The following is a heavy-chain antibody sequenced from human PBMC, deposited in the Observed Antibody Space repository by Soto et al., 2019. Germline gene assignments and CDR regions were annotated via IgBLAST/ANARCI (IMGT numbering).Heavy chain of an antibody. J-gene: IGHJ4*02. CDR3: ARLDCSSTSCHDFDY. V-gene: IGHV4-39*01. CDR1: GGSISSSSYY. CDR2: IYYSGST. Sequence: QLQLQESGPGLVKPSETLSLTCTVSGGSISSSSYYWGWIRQPPGKGLEWIGSIYYSGSTYYNPSLKSRVTLSVDTSKNQFSLKLSSVTAADTAVYYCARLDCSSTSCHDFDYWGQGTLVTVSS. D-gene: IGHD2-2*01.